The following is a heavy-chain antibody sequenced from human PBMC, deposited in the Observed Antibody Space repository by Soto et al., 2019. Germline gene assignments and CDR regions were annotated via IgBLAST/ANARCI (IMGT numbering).Heavy chain of an antibody. D-gene: IGHD6-13*01. CDR1: GGSIISSIYY. CDR2: IYYSGST. J-gene: IGHJ4*02. Sequence: AETLSLTCTVSGGSIISSIYYCFCIRQPPGKGLEWIGSIYYSGSTYHNPSLKSRVSISVDTSKNQFSLKLSSVTAADTAVYYCARVGAASSWSFDYWGQGTLVTVSS. V-gene: IGHV4-39*01. CDR3: ARVGAASSWSFDY.